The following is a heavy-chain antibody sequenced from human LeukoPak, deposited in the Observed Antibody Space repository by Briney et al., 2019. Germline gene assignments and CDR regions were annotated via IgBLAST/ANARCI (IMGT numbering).Heavy chain of an antibody. CDR1: GFTFSSYS. D-gene: IGHD1-26*01. J-gene: IGHJ4*02. V-gene: IGHV3-48*01. Sequence: GGSLRLSCAASGFTFSSYSMNWVRQAPGKGLEWVSYISSSSSTIYYADSVKGRFTISRDNSKNTLYLQMNSLRAEDTAVYYCAKDGELLHNYWGQGTLVTVSS. CDR2: ISSSSSTI. CDR3: AKDGELLHNY.